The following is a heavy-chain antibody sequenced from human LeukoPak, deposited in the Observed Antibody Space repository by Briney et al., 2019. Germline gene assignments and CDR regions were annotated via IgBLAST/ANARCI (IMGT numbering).Heavy chain of an antibody. CDR1: GYRFTSYG. J-gene: IGHJ6*02. Sequence: ASVKVSCKASGYRFTSYGITWVRQAPGQGLEWMGWISAYNGNTNYAQKLQGRVTMTTDTSTSTAYMELRSLTSDDMAVYYCARDQSLRGGDSYYYYGMDVWGQGTTVTVSS. D-gene: IGHD2-21*02. CDR2: ISAYNGNT. CDR3: ARDQSLRGGDSYYYYGMDV. V-gene: IGHV1-18*03.